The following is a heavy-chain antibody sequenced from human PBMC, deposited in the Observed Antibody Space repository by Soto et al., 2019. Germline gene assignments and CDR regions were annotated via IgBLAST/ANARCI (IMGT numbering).Heavy chain of an antibody. CDR3: ARGAQSTMIVVVIGGYFDY. J-gene: IGHJ4*02. V-gene: IGHV4-39*07. CDR1: GGSISSSSYY. Sequence: SETLSLTCTVSGGSISSSSYYWGWIRQPPGKGLEWIGSIYYSGSTYYNPSIKSRVTISVDTSKNQFSLKLSSVTAADTAVYYCARGAQSTMIVVVIGGYFDYWGQGTLVTVSS. D-gene: IGHD3-22*01. CDR2: IYYSGST.